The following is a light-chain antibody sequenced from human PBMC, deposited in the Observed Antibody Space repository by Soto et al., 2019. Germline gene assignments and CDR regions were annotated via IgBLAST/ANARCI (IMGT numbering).Light chain of an antibody. CDR1: SSNIGAGYD. Sequence: QSVLTQPPSVAGAPGQRVTISCTGSSSNIGAGYDVHWYQQLPGTAPKLLIYGNSNRPSGVPDQFSGSKSGTSASLAITGLQAEDEADYYCQSYDSSLSGWGVFGGGTKLTVL. CDR3: QSYDSSLSGWGV. CDR2: GNS. V-gene: IGLV1-40*01. J-gene: IGLJ2*01.